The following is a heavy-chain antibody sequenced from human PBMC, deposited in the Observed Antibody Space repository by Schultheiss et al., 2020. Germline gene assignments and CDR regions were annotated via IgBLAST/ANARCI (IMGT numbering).Heavy chain of an antibody. CDR3: ARTIVDTDAFDI. J-gene: IGHJ3*02. CDR1: GYTFTSYY. V-gene: IGHV1-2*02. CDR2: INPNSGGT. Sequence: ASVKVSCKTSGYTFTSYYMHWLRQATGQGLEWMGWINPNSGGTNYAQKFQGRVTMTRDTSISTAYMELSRLRSDDTAVYYCARTIVDTDAFDIWGQGTMVTVSS. D-gene: IGHD5-18*01.